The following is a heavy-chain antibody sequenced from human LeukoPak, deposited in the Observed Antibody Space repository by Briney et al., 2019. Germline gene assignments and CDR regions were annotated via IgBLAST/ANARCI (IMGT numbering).Heavy chain of an antibody. Sequence: SETLSLTCAVYGWSFSGYYWSWTRQPPGKGLEWIGEINHSGSTNYNPSLKSRVTISVDTSKNQFSLKLSSVTAADTAVYYCARESSDSSGYDAFDIWGQGTMVTVSS. CDR3: ARESSDSSGYDAFDI. D-gene: IGHD3-22*01. V-gene: IGHV4-34*01. CDR1: GWSFSGYY. J-gene: IGHJ3*02. CDR2: INHSGST.